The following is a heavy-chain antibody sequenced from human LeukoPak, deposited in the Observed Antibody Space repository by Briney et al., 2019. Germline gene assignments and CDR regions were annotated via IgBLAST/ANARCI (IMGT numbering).Heavy chain of an antibody. CDR3: ASRIVGASWYRPIKAAFDI. CDR2: IIPIFGTA. J-gene: IGHJ3*02. D-gene: IGHD1-26*01. V-gene: IGHV1-69*13. Sequence: GASVNVSCKASGGTFSSYAISWVRQAPGQGLEWMGGIIPIFGTANYAQKFQGRVTITADESTSTAYMELSSLRSEDTAVYYCASRIVGASWYRPIKAAFDIWGQGTMVTVSS. CDR1: GGTFSSYA.